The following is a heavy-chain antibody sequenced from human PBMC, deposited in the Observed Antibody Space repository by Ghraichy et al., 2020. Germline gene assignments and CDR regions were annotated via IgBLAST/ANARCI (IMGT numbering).Heavy chain of an antibody. J-gene: IGHJ4*02. V-gene: IGHV3-48*02. CDR1: GFTFSSYS. CDR2: ISSSSSTI. D-gene: IGHD1-26*01. CDR3: ARDHGTYSGSYRPYYFDY. Sequence: GGSLRLSCAASGFTFSSYSMNWVRQAPGKGLEWVSYISSSSSTIYYADSVKGRFTISRDNAKNSLYLQMNSLRDEDTAVYYCARDHGTYSGSYRPYYFDYWGQGTLVTVSS.